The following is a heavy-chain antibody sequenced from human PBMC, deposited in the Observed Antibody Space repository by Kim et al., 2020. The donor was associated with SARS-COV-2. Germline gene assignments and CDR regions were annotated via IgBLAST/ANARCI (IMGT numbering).Heavy chain of an antibody. CDR1: GFTFDDYA. J-gene: IGHJ6*02. CDR2: ISGDGGST. Sequence: GGSLRLSCAASGFTFDDYAMHWVRQAPGKGLEWVSLISGDGGSTYYADSVKGRFTISRDNSKNSLYLQMNSLRTEDTALYYCAKEYSSGWYLSYYYYGMDVWGQGTTVTVSS. D-gene: IGHD6-19*01. V-gene: IGHV3-43*02. CDR3: AKEYSSGWYLSYYYYGMDV.